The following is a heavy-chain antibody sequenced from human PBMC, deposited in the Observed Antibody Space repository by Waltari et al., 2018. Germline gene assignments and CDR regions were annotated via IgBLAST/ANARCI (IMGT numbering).Heavy chain of an antibody. CDR3: ARERYYDPRPSIDY. V-gene: IGHV1-69*08. D-gene: IGHD3-22*01. CDR1: GGTFSSYT. CDR2: IIPILGIA. J-gene: IGHJ4*02. Sequence: QVQLVQSGAEVKKPGSSVKVSCKASGGTFSSYTISGVRQAPGQGLEWMGRIIPILGIANYAQKFQGRVTITADKSTSTAYMELSSLRSEDTAVYYCARERYYDPRPSIDYWGQGTLVTVSS.